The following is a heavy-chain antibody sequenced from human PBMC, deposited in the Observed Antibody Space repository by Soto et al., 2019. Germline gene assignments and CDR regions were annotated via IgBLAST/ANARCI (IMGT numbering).Heavy chain of an antibody. D-gene: IGHD3-10*01. CDR2: ISGSGGST. CDR3: AKDLWFGELSALDYFDY. J-gene: IGHJ4*02. V-gene: IGHV3-23*01. Sequence: GESLKISCAASGFTFSSYAMSWVRQAPGKGLEWVSAISGSGGSTYYADSVKGRFTISRDNSKNTLYLQMNSLRAEDTAVYYCAKDLWFGELSALDYFDYWGQGTLVTVSS. CDR1: GFTFSSYA.